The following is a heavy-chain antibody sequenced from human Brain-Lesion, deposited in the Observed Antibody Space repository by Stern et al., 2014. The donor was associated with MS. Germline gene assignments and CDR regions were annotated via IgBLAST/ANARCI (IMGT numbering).Heavy chain of an antibody. J-gene: IGHJ6*02. D-gene: IGHD3-3*01. CDR1: GYIFTGYY. CDR2: LNPKTGGQ. Sequence: VQLVESGAEVKQPGASVKVSCETSGYIFTGYYIHWVRQAPGKGLEWMAWLNPKTGGQNYAQKFQGRVTMSRDTSLSTAYMELSSLTSDDTAVYYCARDQRGITIFGVVTDYYSLGMDVWGQGTTVTVSS. CDR3: ARDQRGITIFGVVTDYYSLGMDV. V-gene: IGHV1-2*02.